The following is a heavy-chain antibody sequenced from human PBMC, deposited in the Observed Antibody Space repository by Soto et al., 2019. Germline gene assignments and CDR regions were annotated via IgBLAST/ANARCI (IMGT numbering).Heavy chain of an antibody. D-gene: IGHD3-22*01. CDR1: GFTFSSYG. CDR3: TTDRYHTSGYIA. V-gene: IGHV3-33*01. CDR2: IWYDGSNK. Sequence: GGSLRLSCAASGFTFSSYGMHWVRQAPGKGLEWVAVIWYDGSNKYYADSVKGRFTTSRDNSKNTLYLQMNSLRAEDTAVYYCTTDRYHTSGYIAWGQGTPVTVSS. J-gene: IGHJ5*02.